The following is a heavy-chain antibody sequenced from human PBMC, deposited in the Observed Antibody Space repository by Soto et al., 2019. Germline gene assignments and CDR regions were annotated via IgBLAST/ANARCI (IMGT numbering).Heavy chain of an antibody. Sequence: QVQLVQSGAEVKKPGASVKVSCKASGYPFTSYGISWVRQAPGQGLEWMGWISAYNGNTNYAQKLQGRVTMTTDTSTSTAYMELRSLRSDDTAVYYCARDRYYCGGDCYRPHDYYGMDVWGQGTTVTVSS. CDR3: ARDRYYCGGDCYRPHDYYGMDV. V-gene: IGHV1-18*04. D-gene: IGHD2-21*02. CDR1: GYPFTSYG. J-gene: IGHJ6*02. CDR2: ISAYNGNT.